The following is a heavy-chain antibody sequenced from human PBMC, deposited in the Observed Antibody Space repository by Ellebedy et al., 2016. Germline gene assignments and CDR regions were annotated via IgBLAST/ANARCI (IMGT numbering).Heavy chain of an antibody. D-gene: IGHD6-13*01. V-gene: IGHV4-34*01. CDR3: ARGLGYISNFFAY. Sequence: SETLSLTXEMYGGSSSGVYWNWIRQSQEKGLEWIGEITHEVTANYNPSLGSRVHISMDTTKNHLSLVLKSVTAADTAVYYCARGLGYISNFFAYWGQGTLVTVSS. J-gene: IGHJ4*02. CDR1: GGSSSGVY. CDR2: ITHEVTA.